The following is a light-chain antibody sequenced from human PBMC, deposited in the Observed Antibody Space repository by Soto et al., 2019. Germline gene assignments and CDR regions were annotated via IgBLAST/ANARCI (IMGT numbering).Light chain of an antibody. CDR3: SSYTSSSTLYV. CDR2: DVS. J-gene: IGLJ1*01. CDR1: SSDLGGLIY. Sequence: QSVLTQPASVSGSPGQSITISCTGTSSDLGGLIYVSWHQQHPGKAPKLMIYDVSHRPSGVSNRFSGSKSGYTASLTISGLQAEDEADYYCSSYTSSSTLYVFGTGTKVTVL. V-gene: IGLV2-14*01.